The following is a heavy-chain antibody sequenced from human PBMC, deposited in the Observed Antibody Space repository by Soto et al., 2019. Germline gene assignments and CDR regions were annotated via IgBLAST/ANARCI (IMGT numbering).Heavy chain of an antibody. CDR1: GFTFSDYY. CDR2: ISSSGSTI. J-gene: IGHJ4*02. CDR3: ARGRRLLLGELSEFDY. Sequence: QVQLVESGGGLVKPGGSLRLSCAASGFTFSDYYMSWIRQAPGKGLEWVSYISSSGSTIYYADSVKGRFTISRDNXKXXLYLQMNSLRAEDTAVYYCARGRRLLLGELSEFDYWGQGTLVTVSS. D-gene: IGHD3-16*02. V-gene: IGHV3-11*01.